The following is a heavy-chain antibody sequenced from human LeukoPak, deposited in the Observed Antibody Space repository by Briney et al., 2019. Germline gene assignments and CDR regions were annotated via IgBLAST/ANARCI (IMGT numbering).Heavy chain of an antibody. CDR3: ATTMTYLDY. CDR1: GYTFTGYY. D-gene: IGHD4-17*01. CDR2: INPNSGGT. Sequence: GASVKVSCKASGYTFTGYYMYWVRQAPGQGLEWMGRINPNSGGTIYAQKFQGRVTMTRDTSINTAYMELSRLRSDDTAVYYCATTMTYLDYWGQGTLVTVSS. V-gene: IGHV1-2*06. J-gene: IGHJ4*02.